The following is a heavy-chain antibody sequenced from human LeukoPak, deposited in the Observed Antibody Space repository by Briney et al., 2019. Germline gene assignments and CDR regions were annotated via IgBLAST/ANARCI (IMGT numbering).Heavy chain of an antibody. CDR3: ARESGYSYGYYYYYGMDV. J-gene: IGHJ6*02. CDR2: ISYDGSNK. V-gene: IGHV3-30-3*01. D-gene: IGHD5-18*01. CDR1: GFSFSNYV. Sequence: PGGSLRLSCVASGFSFSNYVMSWVRQAPGKGLEWVAVISYDGSNKYYADSVKGRFTISRDNSKNTLYLQMNSLRAEDTAVYYCARESGYSYGYYYYYGMDVWGQGTTVTVSS.